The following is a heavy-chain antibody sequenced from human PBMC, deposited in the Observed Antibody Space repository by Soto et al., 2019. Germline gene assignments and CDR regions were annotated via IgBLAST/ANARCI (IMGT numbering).Heavy chain of an antibody. CDR2: ISGSGGST. V-gene: IGHV3-23*01. CDR3: ARSGRNYYYYYGMDV. Sequence: GGSLRLSCAASGFTFSSYAMSWGRQAPGKGLEWVSAISGSGGSTYYADSVKGRFTISRDNSKNTLYLQMNSLRAEDTAVYYCARSGRNYYYYYGMDVWGQGTTVTVSS. CDR1: GFTFSSYA. J-gene: IGHJ6*02.